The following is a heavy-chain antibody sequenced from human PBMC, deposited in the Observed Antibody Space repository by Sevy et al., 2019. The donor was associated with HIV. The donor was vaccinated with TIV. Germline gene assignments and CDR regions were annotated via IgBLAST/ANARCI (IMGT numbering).Heavy chain of an antibody. D-gene: IGHD1-1*01. CDR3: XXXXNWNLDF. CDR1: GFAFSRNW. J-gene: IGHJ4*02. CDR2: VNSDGTIT. V-gene: IGHV3-74*01. Sequence: GGSLRLSCAASGFAFSRNWMHWVRQAPGKGLVWVSRVNSDGTITHYADSVKGRFTISRDNAKNTLSLQMSSLRAEDXXXXXXXXXXNWNLDFWGQGTLVTVSS.